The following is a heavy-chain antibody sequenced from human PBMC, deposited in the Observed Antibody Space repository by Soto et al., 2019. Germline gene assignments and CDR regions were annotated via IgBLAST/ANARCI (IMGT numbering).Heavy chain of an antibody. CDR2: IYYSGST. V-gene: IGHV4-39*02. Sequence: QLQLQESGPGLVKPSETLSLTCTVSGGSISSSSYYWGWIRQPPGKGLEWIGSIYYSGSTYYNPSLKSRVTISVDTSKNQFSLKLSSVTAADTAVYYCARDSSSWYYFDYWGQGTLVTVSS. CDR3: ARDSSSWYYFDY. CDR1: GGSISSSSYY. D-gene: IGHD6-13*01. J-gene: IGHJ4*02.